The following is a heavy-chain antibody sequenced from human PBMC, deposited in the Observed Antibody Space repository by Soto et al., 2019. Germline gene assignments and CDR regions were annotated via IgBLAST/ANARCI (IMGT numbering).Heavy chain of an antibody. D-gene: IGHD3-22*01. Sequence: PSETLSLTCSVSGAPINSYYWSWIRQAPGKGLEWIGYIYNIGRTSYNPSLKSRVTISVDTSKNQFSLKLSSVTAADTAVYYCARRLYYDSSGFEGGGMDVWGQGTTVTVSS. CDR3: ARRLYYDSSGFEGGGMDV. V-gene: IGHV4-59*08. CDR2: IYNIGRT. CDR1: GAPINSYY. J-gene: IGHJ6*02.